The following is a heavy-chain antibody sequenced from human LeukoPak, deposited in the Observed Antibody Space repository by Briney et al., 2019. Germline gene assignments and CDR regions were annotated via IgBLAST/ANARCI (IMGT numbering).Heavy chain of an antibody. D-gene: IGHD3-3*01. CDR3: ARDLWPAYYDFLRGHSNWFDP. V-gene: IGHV4-39*07. CDR2: LYYSGRP. Sequence: SSDPLPLPCSVSGRSLSSSCYLWVWLPPPPGKGLEWWGRLYYSGRPFHHPPLKCRDPISVHTSKNHFSLALLSVIAAHSAVYYCARDLWPAYYDFLRGHSNWFDPWGQGTLVTVSS. CDR1: GRSLSSSCYL. J-gene: IGHJ5*02.